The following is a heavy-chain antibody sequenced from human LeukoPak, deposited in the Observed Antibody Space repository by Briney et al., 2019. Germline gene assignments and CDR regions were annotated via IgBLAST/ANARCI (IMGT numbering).Heavy chain of an antibody. Sequence: GGSLRLSCAASGFTFSSYSMNWVRQAPGKGLEWVSYISSSSSTIYYADSVKGRFTISRDNAKNSLYLQMNSLRDEDTAVYCCARDYDYYDSSGYYGRGFDYWGQGTLVTVSS. CDR2: ISSSSSTI. D-gene: IGHD3-22*01. CDR1: GFTFSSYS. V-gene: IGHV3-48*02. CDR3: ARDYDYYDSSGYYGRGFDY. J-gene: IGHJ4*02.